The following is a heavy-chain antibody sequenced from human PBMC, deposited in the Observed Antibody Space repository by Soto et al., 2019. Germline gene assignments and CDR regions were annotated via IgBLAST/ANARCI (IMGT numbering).Heavy chain of an antibody. D-gene: IGHD2-21*02. J-gene: IGHJ4*02. CDR2: IHPSGGGS. V-gene: IGHV1-46*02. CDR1: GYTLNTYY. CDR3: ARGGHIAVVTASFDY. Sequence: QVQLVQSGAEVKKPGASVKVSCKPSGYTLNTYYLHWVRQAPGQGLDWMGIIHPSGGGSTYAQTFLDRVTLTRDTSTRRAFMELSSLRSADTAVYYCARGGHIAVVTASFDYWGQGTLVTVSS.